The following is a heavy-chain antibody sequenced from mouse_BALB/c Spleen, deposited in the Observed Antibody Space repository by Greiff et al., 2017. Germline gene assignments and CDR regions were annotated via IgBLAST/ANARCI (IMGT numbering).Heavy chain of an antibody. J-gene: IGHJ3*01. Sequence: VQLQQSGAELARPGASVKLSCKASGYTFTSYWMQWVKQRPGQGLEWIGAIYPGDGDTRYTQKFKGKATLTADKSSSTAYMQLSSLASEDSAVFYGARSEYGNDWLVDGGKGTRVTVSA. D-gene: IGHD2-10*02. CDR3: ARSEYGNDWLVD. CDR2: IYPGDGDT. CDR1: GYTFTSYW. V-gene: IGHV1-87*01.